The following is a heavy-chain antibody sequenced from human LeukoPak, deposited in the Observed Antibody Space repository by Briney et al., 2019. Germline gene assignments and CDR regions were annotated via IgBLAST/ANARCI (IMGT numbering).Heavy chain of an antibody. V-gene: IGHV3-30*02. D-gene: IGHD1-26*01. CDR3: ARELLVARRHNWFDP. Sequence: GGSLRLSCAASGFTFSDYGMVWVRQAPGKGLEWMAFIRFDGSNKYYADSVKDRFAISRDNSKNTLYLQMNSLRAEDTAVYYCARELLVARRHNWFDPWGQGTLVTVSS. CDR2: IRFDGSNK. CDR1: GFTFSDYG. J-gene: IGHJ5*02.